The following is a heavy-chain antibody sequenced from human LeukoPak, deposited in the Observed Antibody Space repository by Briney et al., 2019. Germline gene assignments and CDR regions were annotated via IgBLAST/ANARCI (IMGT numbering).Heavy chain of an antibody. J-gene: IGHJ4*02. CDR1: GGTFSSHA. D-gene: IGHD4-23*01. Sequence: ASVKVSCKASGGTFSSHAISWVRQAPGQGLEWMGGIIPMFGTANYAQKFQGRVTITAVESMRTAYMELSSLRSEDTAVYYCARGWVAETTVVTAYNYWGQGTLVTASS. CDR2: IIPMFGTA. V-gene: IGHV1-69*13. CDR3: ARGWVAETTVVTAYNY.